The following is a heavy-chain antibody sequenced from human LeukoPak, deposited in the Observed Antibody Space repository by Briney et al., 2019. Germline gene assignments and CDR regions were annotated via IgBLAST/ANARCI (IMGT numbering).Heavy chain of an antibody. J-gene: IGHJ4*02. D-gene: IGHD6-6*01. CDR1: GSTFGSYG. CDR2: IRYDAINK. V-gene: IGHV3-30*02. Sequence: PGGSLRLSCTASGSTFGSYGMHWVRQAPGKGLEWVAFIRYDAINKYYADSVKGRFTISRDNAKNSLSLQMSSLRAEDTAVYYCARVGPWIEARVYFDYWGQGTLVTVSS. CDR3: ARVGPWIEARVYFDY.